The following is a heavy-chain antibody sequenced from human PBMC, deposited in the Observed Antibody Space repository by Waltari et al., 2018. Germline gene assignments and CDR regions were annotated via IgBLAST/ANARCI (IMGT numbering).Heavy chain of an antibody. CDR3: ARGGGGDWEWFDP. Sequence: QVQLQESGPSLLKPSEPLSFIGTVSGGSLSGFYWSWVRQPPGKGLDWIGYIYYTGSTNFNPSLKSRVTMSVDTSKNQFSLKLSSVTAADTAFYYCARGGGGDWEWFDPWGQGTLVTVSS. CDR1: GGSLSGFY. V-gene: IGHV4-59*01. CDR2: IYYTGST. D-gene: IGHD2-21*02. J-gene: IGHJ5*02.